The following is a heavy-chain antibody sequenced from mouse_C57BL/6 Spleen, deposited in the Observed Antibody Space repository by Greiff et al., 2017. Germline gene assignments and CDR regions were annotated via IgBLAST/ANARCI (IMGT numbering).Heavy chain of an antibody. D-gene: IGHD1-1*01. J-gene: IGHJ4*01. CDR1: GFNIKNTY. CDR3: AFYYDGAYYYAMDY. V-gene: IGHV14-3*01. Sequence: VQLKESVAELVRPGASVKLSCTASGFNIKNTYMHWVKQRPEQGLEWIGRIDPANGNTKYAPKFQGKATITADTSSNTAYLQLSSLTSEDTAIYYCAFYYDGAYYYAMDYWGQGTSVTVSS. CDR2: IDPANGNT.